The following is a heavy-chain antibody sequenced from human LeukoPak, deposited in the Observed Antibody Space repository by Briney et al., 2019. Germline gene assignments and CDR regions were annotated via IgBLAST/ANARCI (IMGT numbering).Heavy chain of an antibody. V-gene: IGHV3-21*04. D-gene: IGHD3-10*01. Sequence: GGSLRLSCAASGFTFSSYSMNWVRQAPGKGLEWVSSISSSSSYIYYADSVKGRFTISRDNAKNSLYLQMNSLRAEDTAVYYCVKVDGTVIRGIIVTRLDYWGQGTLVTVSS. CDR1: GFTFSSYS. CDR2: ISSSSSYI. J-gene: IGHJ4*02. CDR3: VKVDGTVIRGIIVTRLDY.